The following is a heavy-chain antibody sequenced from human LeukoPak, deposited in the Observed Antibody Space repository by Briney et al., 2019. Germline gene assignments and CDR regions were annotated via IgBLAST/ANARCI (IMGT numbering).Heavy chain of an antibody. D-gene: IGHD6-19*01. V-gene: IGHV3-11*01. CDR1: GFTFSDYY. J-gene: IGHJ5*02. CDR3: TRAIAVSDRSDWFDP. Sequence: GGSLRLSCAASGFTFSDYYMTWIRQAPGEGLQWISYISNTGHIIYYADSVMGRFTISRDNAKNSLYLQMDSLRAEDTAVYYCTRAIAVSDRSDWFDPWGQGTLVTVSS. CDR2: ISNTGHII.